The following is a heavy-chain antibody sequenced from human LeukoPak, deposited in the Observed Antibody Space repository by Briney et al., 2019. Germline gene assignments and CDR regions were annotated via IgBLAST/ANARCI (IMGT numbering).Heavy chain of an antibody. D-gene: IGHD3-10*01. Sequence: QPGRSLRLSCAASGFTFDDYAMHWVRQAPGKGLEWVSGISWNSGSIGYADSVKGRFTISRDNSKNTLYLEMNSLRAEDTAVYYCAKDIGSYYDYWGQGILVTVSS. CDR2: ISWNSGSI. CDR1: GFTFDDYA. CDR3: AKDIGSYYDY. V-gene: IGHV3-9*01. J-gene: IGHJ4*02.